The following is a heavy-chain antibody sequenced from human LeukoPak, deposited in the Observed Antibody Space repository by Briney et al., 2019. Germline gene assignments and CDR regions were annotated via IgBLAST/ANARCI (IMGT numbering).Heavy chain of an antibody. V-gene: IGHV4-39*01. CDR1: AGSISSSSYY. D-gene: IGHD3-22*01. CDR2: IYYSGST. CDR3: ASSHYYDSI. Sequence: PSETLSPTCTVSAGSISSSSYYWGWIRQPPGKGLEWIGSIYYSGSTYYNPSLKSRVTISVDTSKNQFSLKLSSVTAADTAVYYCASSHYYDSIWGQGTLVTVSS. J-gene: IGHJ4*02.